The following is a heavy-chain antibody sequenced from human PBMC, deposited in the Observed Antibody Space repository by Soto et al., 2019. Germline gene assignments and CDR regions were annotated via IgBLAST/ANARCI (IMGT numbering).Heavy chain of an antibody. CDR2: ISGSGGGT. CDR1: GFTFSSCA. V-gene: IGHV3-23*01. J-gene: IGHJ6*02. Sequence: EVQLLESGGGLVQPGGSLRLSCAASGFTFSSCAMSWVRQAPGKGLEWVSAISGSGGGTYYADSVKGRFTISRDNSKNTLFLQMNGLSADDTAVYFCSKNPDARPYYYYGMDVWGQGTTVTVSS. D-gene: IGHD2-8*01. CDR3: SKNPDARPYYYYGMDV.